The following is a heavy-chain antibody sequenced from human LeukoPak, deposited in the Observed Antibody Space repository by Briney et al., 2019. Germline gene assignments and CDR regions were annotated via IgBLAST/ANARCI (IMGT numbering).Heavy chain of an antibody. Sequence: ASVKVSCKASGYTFTNYAMNWVRQAPGQGLEWMGWINTNTGNPTYAQGFTGRFVFSLDTSVSTAYLQISSLKAEDTAVYYCARGGHYRRGCSSTSCYPYPYDYWGQGTLVTVSS. D-gene: IGHD2-2*01. V-gene: IGHV7-4-1*02. CDR3: ARGGHYRRGCSSTSCYPYPYDY. CDR1: GYTFTNYA. J-gene: IGHJ4*02. CDR2: INTNTGNP.